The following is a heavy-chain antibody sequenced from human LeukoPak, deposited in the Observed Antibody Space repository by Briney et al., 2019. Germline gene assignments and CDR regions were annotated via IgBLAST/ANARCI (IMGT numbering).Heavy chain of an antibody. CDR1: GYSISSGYY. J-gene: IGHJ4*02. D-gene: IGHD3-16*02. CDR3: ARHVSGDYVWGSYRYYREYYFDY. V-gene: IGHV4-38-2*02. CDR2: IYYSGST. Sequence: PSETLSLTCTVSGYSISSGYYWGWIRQPPGKGLEWIGSIYYSGSTYYNPSLKSRVTISVDTSKNQFSLKLSSVTAADTAVYYCARHVSGDYVWGSYRYYREYYFDYWGQGTLVTVSS.